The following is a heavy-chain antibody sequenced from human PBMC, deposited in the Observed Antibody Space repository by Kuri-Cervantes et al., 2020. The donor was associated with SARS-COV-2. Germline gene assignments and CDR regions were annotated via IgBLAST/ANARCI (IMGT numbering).Heavy chain of an antibody. D-gene: IGHD6-6*01. CDR1: ADTFSNHA. CDR2: IIPLFGSA. V-gene: IGHV1-69*05. CDR3: ARDPGASSSDYFDY. J-gene: IGHJ4*02. Sequence: SVKVSCKSSADTFSNHAISWVRQAPGQGLEWMGGIIPLFGSAKYAQSFYGRVTMTTDRSTNTAYMELSRLRSDDAAVYYCARDPGASSSDYFDYWGQGTPVTVSS.